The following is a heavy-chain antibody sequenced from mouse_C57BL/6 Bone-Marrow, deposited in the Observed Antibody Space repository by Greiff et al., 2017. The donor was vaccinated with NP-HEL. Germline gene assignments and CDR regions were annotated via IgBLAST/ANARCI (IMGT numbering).Heavy chain of an antibody. D-gene: IGHD1-1*01. CDR2: IRNKANGYTT. CDR1: GFTFTDYY. V-gene: IGHV7-3*01. CDR3: ARVSPHYGSPDYYAMDY. J-gene: IGHJ4*01. Sequence: EVKLMESGGGLVQPGGSLSLSCAASGFTFTDYYMSWVRQPPGKALEWLGFIRNKANGYTTEYSASVKGRFTISRDNSQSILYLQMKALGAEDSATYYCARVSPHYGSPDYYAMDYWGQGTSVTVAS.